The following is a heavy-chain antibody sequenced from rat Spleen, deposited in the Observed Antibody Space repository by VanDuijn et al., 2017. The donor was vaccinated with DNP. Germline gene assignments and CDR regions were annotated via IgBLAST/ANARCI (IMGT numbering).Heavy chain of an antibody. Sequence: EVQLQESGPGLVKPSQSLSLICSVTGYSITSSYRWNWIRKFPGNKLEWMGSINSAGTTKYNPSLKSRISITRDTSKNQLFLQVNSVSIEDTATYYCARVGYRGDAWGQGTSVTVSS. D-gene: IGHD1-12*03. CDR1: GYSITSSYR. V-gene: IGHV3-3*01. J-gene: IGHJ4*01. CDR2: INSAGTT. CDR3: ARVGYRGDA.